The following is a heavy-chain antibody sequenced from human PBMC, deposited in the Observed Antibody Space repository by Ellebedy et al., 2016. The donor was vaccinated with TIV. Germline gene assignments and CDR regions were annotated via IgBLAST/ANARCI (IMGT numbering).Heavy chain of an antibody. CDR1: GHIFTTYG. CDR2: INTGNGNT. Sequence: ASVKVSXKASGHIFTTYGIHWVRQAPGQRPEWMGWINTGNGNTKYSQKFQGRITISRDTSASTAYMELRSLMSEDTAVYYCATREWQDPMDVWGQGTTVTVSS. V-gene: IGHV1-3*04. D-gene: IGHD3-3*01. J-gene: IGHJ6*02. CDR3: ATREWQDPMDV.